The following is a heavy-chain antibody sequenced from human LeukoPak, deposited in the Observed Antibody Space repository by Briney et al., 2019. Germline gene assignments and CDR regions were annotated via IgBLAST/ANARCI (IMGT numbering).Heavy chain of an antibody. CDR3: SRTDGSGLYYYYSGMDF. V-gene: IGHV1-2*02. J-gene: IGHJ6*02. Sequence: ASVEVSCKASGYTFAGYYIHWVRQAPGQGPEWMGWINPNSGGTNFAQKFQGRVTMTRDTSISTAYMELSRLRSDDTAVYYCSRTDGSGLYYYYSGMDFWGQGTTVTVSS. D-gene: IGHD3-10*01. CDR1: GYTFAGYY. CDR2: INPNSGGT.